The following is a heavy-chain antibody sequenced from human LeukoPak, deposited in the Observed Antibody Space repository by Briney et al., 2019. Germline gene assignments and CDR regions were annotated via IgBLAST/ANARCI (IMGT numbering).Heavy chain of an antibody. D-gene: IGHD1-26*01. CDR1: GFTFSSYA. CDR2: ISGSGGST. V-gene: IGHV3-23*01. Sequence: GGSLRLSCAASGFTFSSYAMSWVRQAPGKGLEWVSAISGSGGSTYYADSVKGRFTISRDNSKNTLYLQMNSLRAEDTAVYYCGKGGFRRWPPMGFDYLGQGNLVTVSS. CDR3: GKGGFRRWPPMGFDY. J-gene: IGHJ4*02.